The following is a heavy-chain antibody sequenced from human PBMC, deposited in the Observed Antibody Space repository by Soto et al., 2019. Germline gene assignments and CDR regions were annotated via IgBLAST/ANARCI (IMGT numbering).Heavy chain of an antibody. D-gene: IGHD2-21*01. V-gene: IGHV4-4*02. CDR1: GGSISSSNW. CDR2: IYHSGIT. J-gene: IGHJ5*02. CDR3: ATLPPRIVVVFTGMPT. Sequence: SSETLSLTCVVSGGSISSSNWWSWVRQPPVKGLQWIGEIYHSGITNYNPSLRSRVSMSVDKSNNEFSLSLTSVTAADTAVYYCATLPPRIVVVFTGMPTWGQGILVTVSS.